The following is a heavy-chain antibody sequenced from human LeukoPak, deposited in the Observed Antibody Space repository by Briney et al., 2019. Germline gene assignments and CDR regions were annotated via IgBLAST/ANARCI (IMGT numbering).Heavy chain of an antibody. CDR2: IHHSGRA. J-gene: IGHJ4*02. CDR1: GGSISSDNW. V-gene: IGHV4-4*02. Sequence: PSGTLSLTCAVSGGSISSDNWWTWVRQPPGKGLEWIGEIHHSGRANYNPSLKSRVTISVDQSKNQFSLKLTSVTAADTAMYYCARRKAKTPNYFDYWGQGALVTVPS. CDR3: ARRKAKTPNYFDY.